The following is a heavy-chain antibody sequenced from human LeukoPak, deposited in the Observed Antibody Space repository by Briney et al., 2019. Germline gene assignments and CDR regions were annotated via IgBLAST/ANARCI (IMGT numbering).Heavy chain of an antibody. Sequence: SETLSLTCTVSGGSVSSRSYYWSWIRQPPGKGLEWIGYIYYSGSTNYNPSLKSRVTISVDTSENQFSLKLSSVTAADTAVYYCARGERFLEWSYFDYWGQGTLVTVSS. CDR3: ARGERFLEWSYFDY. CDR2: IYYSGST. V-gene: IGHV4-61*01. CDR1: GGSVSSRSYY. D-gene: IGHD3-3*01. J-gene: IGHJ4*02.